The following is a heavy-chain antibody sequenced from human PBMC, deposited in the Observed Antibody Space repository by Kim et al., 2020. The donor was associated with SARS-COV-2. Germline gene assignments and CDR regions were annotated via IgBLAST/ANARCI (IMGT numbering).Heavy chain of an antibody. CDR1: GFTVSSNY. CDR2: IYSGGST. CDR3: ARGGGLGYCSSTSCYDDY. D-gene: IGHD2-2*01. J-gene: IGHJ4*02. V-gene: IGHV3-53*04. Sequence: GGSLRLSCAASGFTVSSNYMSWVRQAPGKGLEWVSVIYSGGSTYYADSVKGRFTISRHNSKNTLYLQMNSLRAEDTAVYYCARGGGLGYCSSTSCYDDYWGQGTLVTVSS.